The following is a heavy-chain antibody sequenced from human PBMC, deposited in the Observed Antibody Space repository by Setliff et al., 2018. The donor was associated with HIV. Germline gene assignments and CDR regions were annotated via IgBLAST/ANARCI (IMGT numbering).Heavy chain of an antibody. V-gene: IGHV1-8*02. CDR3: ARGGDILVVSAAPDY. D-gene: IGHD2-2*01. CDR1: GYTFTSYD. CDR2: MNPNSGNT. Sequence: ASVKVSCKASGYTFTSYDINWVRQATGQGLEWMGWMNPNSGNTGYAQKFQGRVTMTRDTSISTAYMELSRLRSDDTAVYYCARGGDILVVSAAPDYWGQGTLVTVSS. J-gene: IGHJ4*02.